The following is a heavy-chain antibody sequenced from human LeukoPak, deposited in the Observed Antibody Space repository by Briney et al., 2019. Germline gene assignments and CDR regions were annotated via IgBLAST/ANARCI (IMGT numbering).Heavy chain of an antibody. D-gene: IGHD2-8*01. CDR1: GYSFTSYW. Sequence: GESLKISCKGSGYSFTSYWIGWVRQMPGKGPEWMGIIYPDDSDTKYSPSFQGQVTISADKSISTAYLQWSSLKASDTAMYYCAGLASCTNAVCFSNYYYSMDVWGRGTTVTVSS. J-gene: IGHJ6*03. CDR3: AGLASCTNAVCFSNYYYSMDV. CDR2: IYPDDSDT. V-gene: IGHV5-51*01.